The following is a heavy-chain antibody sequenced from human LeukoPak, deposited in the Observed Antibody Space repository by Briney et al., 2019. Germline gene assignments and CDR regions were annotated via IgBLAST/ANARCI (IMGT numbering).Heavy chain of an antibody. Sequence: PGGSLRLSCAASGFTVSSNYMSWVRQAPGKGLEWVSVIYSGGSTYYADSVKGRFTISRDNSKNTLYLQMNSLRAEDTAVYYCARVDYGDEYYFDYWGQGTLVTVSS. D-gene: IGHD4-17*01. J-gene: IGHJ4*02. CDR2: IYSGGST. V-gene: IGHV3-53*01. CDR3: ARVDYGDEYYFDY. CDR1: GFTVSSNY.